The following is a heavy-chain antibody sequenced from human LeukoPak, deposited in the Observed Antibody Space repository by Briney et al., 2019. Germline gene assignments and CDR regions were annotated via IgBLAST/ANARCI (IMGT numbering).Heavy chain of an antibody. J-gene: IGHJ4*02. D-gene: IGHD5-18*01. V-gene: IGHV3-33*01. CDR2: IRYDGGNK. Sequence: GGSLRLSCAASGFTFSTYGMHWGRQAPGKGLEWVAVIRYDGGNKNYGDSVKGRFTISRDNSKNTLYLQMNSLRAEDTAVYYCARVISAMVADNWGQGTLITVSS. CDR3: ARVISAMVADN. CDR1: GFTFSTYG.